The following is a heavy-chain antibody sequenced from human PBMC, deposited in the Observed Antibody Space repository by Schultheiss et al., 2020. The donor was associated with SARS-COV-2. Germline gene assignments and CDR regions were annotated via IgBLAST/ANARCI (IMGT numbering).Heavy chain of an antibody. J-gene: IGHJ4*02. CDR3: AREGNMYGPDFES. CDR1: GGSISSGGYY. Sequence: SETLSLTCTVSGGSISSGGYYWSWIRQHRGKGLEWIGYIYYSGSTYYNPSLKSRVTISLDTSKNQFILNLNSVTAADTAVYYCAREGNMYGPDFESWGQGFLVTVSS. D-gene: IGHD1/OR15-1a*01. CDR2: IYYSGST. V-gene: IGHV4-31*03.